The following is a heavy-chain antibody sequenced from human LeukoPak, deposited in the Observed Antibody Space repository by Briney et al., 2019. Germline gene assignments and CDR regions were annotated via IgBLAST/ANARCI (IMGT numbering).Heavy chain of an antibody. CDR1: GYTFTSYA. D-gene: IGHD1-26*01. Sequence: GASVKVSCKASGYTFTSYAMNWVRQAPGQGLEWMGWINTNTGNPTYAQGFTGRFVFSLDTSVSTAYLQISSLKAEDTAVYYCARFHGSYAYYYYYMDVWGKGTTVTVSS. CDR3: ARFHGSYAYYYYYMDV. CDR2: INTNTGNP. V-gene: IGHV7-4-1*02. J-gene: IGHJ6*03.